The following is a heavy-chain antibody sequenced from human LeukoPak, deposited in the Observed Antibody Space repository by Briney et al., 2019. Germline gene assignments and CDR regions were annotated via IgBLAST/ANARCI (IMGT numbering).Heavy chain of an antibody. CDR2: VYHTGNS. CDR1: DYSISSGYY. D-gene: IGHD3-10*01. CDR3: ARGDYGSGTYLWGS. Sequence: PSETLSLTCTVSDYSISSGYYWGWIRQPPGKGLEWIGSVYHTGNSYYNPSLKSRATISVDTSKNHFSLKLRSVTAADTAVYYCARGDYGSGTYLWGSWGQGILVTVSP. J-gene: IGHJ5*02. V-gene: IGHV4-38-2*02.